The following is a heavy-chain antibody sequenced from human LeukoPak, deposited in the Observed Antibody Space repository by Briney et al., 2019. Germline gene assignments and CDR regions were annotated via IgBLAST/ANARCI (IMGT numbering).Heavy chain of an antibody. CDR3: VRSKSGTYGWFDP. D-gene: IGHD4-17*01. V-gene: IGHV4-59*01. CDR1: GGSISGYY. Sequence: SETLSLTCTVSGGSISGYYWSWIRQPPGKGLEWIGFTYYTGNTNYNPSLKSRLTISVDTSKNQFSLKVSSVTAADTAVYYCVRSKSGTYGWFDPWGQGTLVTVSS. CDR2: TYYTGNT. J-gene: IGHJ5*02.